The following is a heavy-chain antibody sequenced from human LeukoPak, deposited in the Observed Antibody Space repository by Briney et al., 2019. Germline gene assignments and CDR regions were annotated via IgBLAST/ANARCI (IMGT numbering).Heavy chain of an antibody. CDR2: INPNSGGT. V-gene: IGHV1-2*04. D-gene: IGHD3-16*01. J-gene: IGHJ4*02. CDR1: GYTFTGYY. Sequence: GASVKVSCKASGYTFTGYYMHWVRQAPGQGLEWMGWINPNSGGTNYAQKFQGWVTMTRDTSISTAYMELSRLRSDDTAVYYCARATPPYTFGGPLEYYFDYWGQGTLVTVSS. CDR3: ARATPPYTFGGPLEYYFDY.